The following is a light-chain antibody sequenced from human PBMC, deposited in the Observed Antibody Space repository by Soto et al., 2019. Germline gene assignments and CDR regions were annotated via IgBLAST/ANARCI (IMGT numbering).Light chain of an antibody. V-gene: IGKV1-5*03. CDR1: QTIISW. CDR3: QNYNSYSEA. J-gene: IGKJ1*01. CDR2: KAS. Sequence: DIQMTQSPSTLSGSVGDRVTITCRASQTIISWLAWYQQKPGKAPKLLIYKASTLKSGVPSRFSGSGSGTEFTLTISSLQHDEFATYYCQNYNSYSEAFGQGTKVDLK.